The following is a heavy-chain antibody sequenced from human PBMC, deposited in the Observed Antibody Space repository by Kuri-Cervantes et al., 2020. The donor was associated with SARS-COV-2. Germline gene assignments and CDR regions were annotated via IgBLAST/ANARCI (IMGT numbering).Heavy chain of an antibody. Sequence: GESLKISCAASGFTVSSNYMSWVRQAPGKGLEWVSSISSSSSTIYYADSVKGRFTISRDNAKNSLYLQMNSLRDEDTDVYYCARERNPYYDFWSGPTHGMDVWGEGTTVTVSS. CDR1: GFTVSSNY. CDR3: ARERNPYYDFWSGPTHGMDV. V-gene: IGHV3-48*02. CDR2: ISSSSSTI. J-gene: IGHJ6*04. D-gene: IGHD3-3*01.